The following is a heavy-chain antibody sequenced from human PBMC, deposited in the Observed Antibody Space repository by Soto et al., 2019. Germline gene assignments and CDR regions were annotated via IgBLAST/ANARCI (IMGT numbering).Heavy chain of an antibody. CDR3: ARVAIMGVFNSPLFFFAL. CDR2: ISTRGTTI. J-gene: IGHJ4*02. D-gene: IGHD2-21*01. Sequence: PGGYLGLSCSASGFNFNIYGMTWVRQAPGKGLEWISDISTRGTTIHYADSVRDRFTISRDNAKNTLYLHLTSLRDEDTAAYYCARVAIMGVFNSPLFFFALWGQGSLVTVSS. V-gene: IGHV3-48*02. CDR1: GFNFNIYG.